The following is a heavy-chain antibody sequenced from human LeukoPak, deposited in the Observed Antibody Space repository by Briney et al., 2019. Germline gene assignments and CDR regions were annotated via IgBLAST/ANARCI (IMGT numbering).Heavy chain of an antibody. CDR1: GFTFSDYY. J-gene: IGHJ4*02. V-gene: IGHV3-11*04. CDR2: VSSSGSTI. D-gene: IGHD5-18*01. Sequence: GGSLRLSCAASGFTFSDYYMNWIRQAPGKGLECVSYVSSSGSTIYYADSVKGRFTISRDNAKNSLYLQMNSLRADDTAVYYCARGRGYSYGDPFDYWGQGTLVTVSS. CDR3: ARGRGYSYGDPFDY.